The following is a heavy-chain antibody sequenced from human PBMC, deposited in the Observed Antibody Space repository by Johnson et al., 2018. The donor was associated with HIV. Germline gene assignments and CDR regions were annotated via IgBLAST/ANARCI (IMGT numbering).Heavy chain of an antibody. CDR1: GFTFISYA. J-gene: IGHJ3*02. CDR2: IRYDGSNK. D-gene: IGHD4/OR15-4a*01. Sequence: QMLLVESGGGLVQPGGSLRLSCAASGFTFISYAMSWVRQAPGKGLEWVAFIRYDGSNKYYADSVKGRFTISRDNSKNTLYLQMNSLRTEDTAVYYCAARGLWTYDAFDIWGQGTMVTVSS. CDR3: AARGLWTYDAFDI. V-gene: IGHV3-30*02.